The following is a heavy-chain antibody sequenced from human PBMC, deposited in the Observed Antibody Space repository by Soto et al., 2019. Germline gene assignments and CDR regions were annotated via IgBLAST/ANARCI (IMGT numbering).Heavy chain of an antibody. V-gene: IGHV3-23*01. CDR2: ISGSDDST. Sequence: AQLLESGGGLVQPGESLRLSCAASGFTFSSYAMSWVRQAPGKGLEWVSVISGSDDSTYYADSVKGRFTISRDNSKNTLYLQMNSLRAEDTAVYYCAKRSSSSTFDYWGQGTLVTVSS. D-gene: IGHD6-6*01. CDR3: AKRSSSSTFDY. J-gene: IGHJ4*02. CDR1: GFTFSSYA.